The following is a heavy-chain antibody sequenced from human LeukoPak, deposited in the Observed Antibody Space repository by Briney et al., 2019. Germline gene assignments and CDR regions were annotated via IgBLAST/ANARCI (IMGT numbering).Heavy chain of an antibody. Sequence: GGSLRLSCAASGFTFSDYYMSWIRQAPGKGLEWVSYISSSTYTNYADSVKGRVTISRDNAKNSLYLQMNSLRAEDTAVYYCASGHYGMDVWGQGTTVTVSS. V-gene: IGHV3-11*06. CDR1: GFTFSDYY. CDR2: ISSSTYT. J-gene: IGHJ6*02. CDR3: ASGHYGMDV.